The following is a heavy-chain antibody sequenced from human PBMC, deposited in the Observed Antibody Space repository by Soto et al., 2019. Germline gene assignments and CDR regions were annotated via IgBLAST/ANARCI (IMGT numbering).Heavy chain of an antibody. J-gene: IGHJ6*02. CDR2: IIPIFGTA. V-gene: IGHV1-69*13. Sequence: ASVKVSCKASGGTFSSYAISWVRQAPGQGLEWMGGIIPIFGTANYAQKFQGRVTITADESTSTAYMELSSLRSEDTAVYYCARAKPSYDFWSGHYGMDVWRQGTTVTVSS. D-gene: IGHD3-3*01. CDR1: GGTFSSYA. CDR3: ARAKPSYDFWSGHYGMDV.